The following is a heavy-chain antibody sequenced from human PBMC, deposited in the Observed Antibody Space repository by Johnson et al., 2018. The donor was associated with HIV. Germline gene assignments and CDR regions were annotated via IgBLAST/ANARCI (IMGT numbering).Heavy chain of an antibody. J-gene: IGHJ3*02. CDR3: ARERSYPSGWGRDAFDI. CDR1: GFTFDDYG. CDR2: IKQDGSER. D-gene: IGHD1-26*01. Sequence: VQLVESGGGVVRPGGSLRLSCAASGFTFDDYGMTWVRQAPGKGLEWVANIKQDGSERYYVDSVTGRFTISSDNAKNSLYLQMNSLRAEDTAVYYCARERSYPSGWGRDAFDIWGQGTMVTVSS. V-gene: IGHV3-7*01.